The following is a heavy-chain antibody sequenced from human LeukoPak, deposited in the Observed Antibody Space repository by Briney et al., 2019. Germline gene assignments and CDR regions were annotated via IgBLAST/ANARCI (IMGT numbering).Heavy chain of an antibody. CDR1: SGSISSSTYY. J-gene: IGHJ4*02. CDR3: ARHGYDSWSGYFFDY. CDR2: IYYSGST. Sequence: SETLSLTCTVSSGSISSSTYYWGWIRQPPGKGLEWIGTIYYSGSTYYNPSLKSRVTISVDTSKNQFSLKLSSVTAADTVVYYCARHGYDSWSGYFFDYWGQGTLVTVSS. D-gene: IGHD3-3*01. V-gene: IGHV4-39*01.